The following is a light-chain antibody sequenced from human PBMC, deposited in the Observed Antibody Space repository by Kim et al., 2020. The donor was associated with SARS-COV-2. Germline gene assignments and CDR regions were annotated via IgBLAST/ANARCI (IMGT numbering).Light chain of an antibody. Sequence: LSASVGDRITLTCRASQTSTTWLAWYQQKPGKAPNLLIYEVSTLEDGVPSRFSGGGSGTEFTLTIASLQPDDFATYYCQQYHTFPWTFGQGTKVDIK. V-gene: IGKV1-5*01. CDR2: EVS. J-gene: IGKJ1*01. CDR1: QTSTTW. CDR3: QQYHTFPWT.